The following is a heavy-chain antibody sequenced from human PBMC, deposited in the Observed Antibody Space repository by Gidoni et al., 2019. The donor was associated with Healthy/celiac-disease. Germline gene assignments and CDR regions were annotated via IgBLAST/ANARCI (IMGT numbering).Heavy chain of an antibody. CDR3: ARDCVSSGETFDY. CDR2: VSAYKGNT. Sequence: VQMVQSGAAVKKPRASVMVSCRASGYAFTSYGISWVRQAPGQGLEWMGWVSAYKGNTNYAQKLQGRVTMTTDTSTSTAYMELRSLRSDDTAVYYCARDCVSSGETFDYWGQGTLVTVSS. CDR1: GYAFTSYG. V-gene: IGHV1-18*01. J-gene: IGHJ4*02. D-gene: IGHD2-15*01.